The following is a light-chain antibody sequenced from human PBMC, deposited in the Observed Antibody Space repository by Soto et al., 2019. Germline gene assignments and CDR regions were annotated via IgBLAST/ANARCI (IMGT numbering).Light chain of an antibody. V-gene: IGKV3-20*01. CDR3: QQYSASPIS. J-gene: IGKJ5*01. CDR2: GGS. CDR1: QSVSSTY. Sequence: EDVLTQSPGTLSLSPGERATLSCRASQSVSSTYLTWYQQRPGQAPRLVIYGGSRRATGIPDRFSGSGSGTDFTLTISRLEPEDFAVYYCQQYSASPISVGQGTRLEIK.